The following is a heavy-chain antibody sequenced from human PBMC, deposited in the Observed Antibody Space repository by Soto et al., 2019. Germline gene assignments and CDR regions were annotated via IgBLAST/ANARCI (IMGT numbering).Heavy chain of an antibody. Sequence: ASVKVSCKASGYTFTSYAMHWVRQATGQGLEWMGWMNPNSGNTGYAQKFQGRVTMTRNTSISTAYMELSSLRSEDTAVYCCARAPGYDFWSGYYSYYYYGMDVWGQGTTVTVSS. CDR2: MNPNSGNT. CDR1: GYTFTSYA. V-gene: IGHV1-8*02. J-gene: IGHJ6*02. D-gene: IGHD3-3*01. CDR3: ARAPGYDFWSGYYSYYYYGMDV.